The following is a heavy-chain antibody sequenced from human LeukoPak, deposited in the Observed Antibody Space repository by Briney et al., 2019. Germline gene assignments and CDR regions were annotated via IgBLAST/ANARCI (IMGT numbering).Heavy chain of an antibody. CDR3: ARDHTYYYGSGSYPLYYFDY. J-gene: IGHJ4*02. Sequence: GGSLRLSCAASGFTFSDYYMRWIRQAPGKGLEWVSYISSSGSTIYYADSVKGRFTISRDNAKNSLYLQMNSLRAEDTAVYYCARDHTYYYGSGSYPLYYFDYWGQGTLVTVSS. CDR1: GFTFSDYY. CDR2: ISSSGSTI. D-gene: IGHD3-10*01. V-gene: IGHV3-11*04.